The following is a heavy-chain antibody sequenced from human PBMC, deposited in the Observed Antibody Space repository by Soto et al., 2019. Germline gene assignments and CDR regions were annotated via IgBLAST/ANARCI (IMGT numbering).Heavy chain of an antibody. CDR1: GFTFSSYA. D-gene: IGHD1-1*01. CDR2: ISYDGSNK. CDR3: ARDDNREANDDDAFDI. Sequence: QVQLVESGGGVVQPGRSLRLSCAASGFTFSSYAMHWVRQAPGKGLEWVAVISYDGSNKYYADSVKGRFTISRDNSKNTLYLQMNSLRAEDTAVYYCARDDNREANDDDAFDIWGQGTMVTVSS. V-gene: IGHV3-30-3*01. J-gene: IGHJ3*02.